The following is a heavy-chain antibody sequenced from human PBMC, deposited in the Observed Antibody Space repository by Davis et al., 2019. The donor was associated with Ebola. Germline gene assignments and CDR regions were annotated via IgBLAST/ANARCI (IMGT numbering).Heavy chain of an antibody. J-gene: IGHJ5*02. D-gene: IGHD6-13*01. CDR3: TRGVAA. Sequence: GESLKISCAASGFTFSSYSMNWVRQAPGKGLEWVGFIRSKAYGGTTEYAASVKGRFTISRDDSKSIAYLQMNSLKTEDTAVYYCTRGVAAWGQGTLVTVSS. V-gene: IGHV3-49*04. CDR2: IRSKAYGGTT. CDR1: GFTFSSYS.